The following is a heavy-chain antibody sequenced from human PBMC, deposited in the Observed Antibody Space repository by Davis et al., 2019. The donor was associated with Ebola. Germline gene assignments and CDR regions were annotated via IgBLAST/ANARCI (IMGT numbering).Heavy chain of an antibody. J-gene: IGHJ5*02. CDR2: IYYSGRT. Sequence: PSETLSLTCAVYGGSFSCYYWSWIRQPPGKGLEWIGYIYYSGRTYYNPPLKSRVTISVDTSKNQFPLKLSSVTAADTAVYYWARMYYYADHWGQGTPVTVSS. CDR1: GGSFSCYY. V-gene: IGHV4-34*01. CDR3: ARMYYYADH. D-gene: IGHD3-10*01.